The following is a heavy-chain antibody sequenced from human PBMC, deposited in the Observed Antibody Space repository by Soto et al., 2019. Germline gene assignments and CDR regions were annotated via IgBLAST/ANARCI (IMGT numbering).Heavy chain of an antibody. Sequence: SETLSLTCIVSGGSFSPNYWAWNRQPPGKGLEWIGYIYHSGRTYYNPSLKSRVTISVDRSKNQFSLKLSSVTAADTAVYYCARVPGPWGQGTLVTVSS. CDR3: ARVPGP. V-gene: IGHV4-30-2*01. CDR1: GGSFSPNY. CDR2: IYHSGRT. J-gene: IGHJ5*02.